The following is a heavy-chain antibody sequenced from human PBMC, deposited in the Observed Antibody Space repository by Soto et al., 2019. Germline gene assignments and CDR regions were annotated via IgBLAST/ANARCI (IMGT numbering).Heavy chain of an antibody. V-gene: IGHV4-59*01. J-gene: IGHJ3*02. D-gene: IGHD3-16*02. CDR2: IYYSGST. CDR3: ARDGITFGGVIGRSDAFDI. CDR1: GGSISSYD. Sequence: PSETLCLTCTVSGGSISSYDGSWIRQPPGKGLEWIGYIYYSGSTNYNPSLKSRVTISVDTSKNQFSLKLSSVTAADTAVYYCARDGITFGGVIGRSDAFDIWGQGTMVTVSS.